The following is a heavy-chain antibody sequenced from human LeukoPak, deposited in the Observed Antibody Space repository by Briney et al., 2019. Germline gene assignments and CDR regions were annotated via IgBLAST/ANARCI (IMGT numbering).Heavy chain of an antibody. V-gene: IGHV1-2*06. CDR3: VRDYCGGDCFPDY. CDR2: INPNSGDT. D-gene: IGHD2-21*02. Sequence: ASVNVSCKASGYTFTGYYVHWVRQAPGQGLEWMGRINPNSGDTNYAQKFQGRVTMTRDTSISTAYMELGRLRSDDTAVYYCVRDYCGGDCFPDYWGQGTLVTVSS. CDR1: GYTFTGYY. J-gene: IGHJ4*02.